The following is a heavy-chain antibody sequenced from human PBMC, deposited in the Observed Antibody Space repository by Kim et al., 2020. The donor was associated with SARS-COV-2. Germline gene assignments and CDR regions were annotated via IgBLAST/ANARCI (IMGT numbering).Heavy chain of an antibody. CDR1: GFTFTNYW. D-gene: IGHD3-10*01. V-gene: IGHV3-74*01. CDR3: ASDTVIYGLDV. J-gene: IGHJ6*02. CDR2: IKSAGTGI. Sequence: GGSLRLSCAASGFTFTNYWMHWVRQAPGKGLVWVSRIKSAGTGITYADSVKGRFTISRDNATNTLYLQMNNLRAEDTAVYYCASDTVIYGLDVWGQGTTVTVPS.